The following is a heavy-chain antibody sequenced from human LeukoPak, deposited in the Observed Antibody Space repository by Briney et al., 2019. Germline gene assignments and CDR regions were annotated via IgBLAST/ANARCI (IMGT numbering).Heavy chain of an antibody. J-gene: IGHJ4*02. V-gene: IGHV3-23*01. CDR3: AKVFRGACSSSVCNYFDY. Sequence: PGGSLRLSCAASGFTFDDYAMHWVRQAPGKGLEWVSGISASGGATNYADSVKGRFTISRDNSKNTLYLQINSLRVEDTAVYYCAKVFRGACSSSVCNYFDYWGQGTLVTVSS. CDR1: GFTFDDYA. CDR2: ISASGGAT. D-gene: IGHD2-2*01.